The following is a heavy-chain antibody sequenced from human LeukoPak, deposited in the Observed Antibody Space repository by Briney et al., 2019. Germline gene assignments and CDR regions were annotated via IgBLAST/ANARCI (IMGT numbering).Heavy chain of an antibody. J-gene: IGHJ3*02. V-gene: IGHV3-64*04. CDR2: ISSNGGST. D-gene: IGHD1-26*01. CDR1: GFTFSSYA. CDR3: ARQFDGSHPNAFDI. Sequence: GGSLRLSCSASGFTFSSYAMHWVRQAPGKGLEYVSAISSNGGSTYYADSVKGRFTISRDNSKNTLYLQMASLRVEDTAVYYCARQFDGSHPNAFDIWGQGTMVTVSS.